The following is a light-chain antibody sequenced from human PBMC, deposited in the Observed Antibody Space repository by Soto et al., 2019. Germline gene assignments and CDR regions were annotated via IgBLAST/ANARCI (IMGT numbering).Light chain of an antibody. CDR3: QQYVSSPFT. Sequence: EIVLTQSPGPLALSPGERATLSCRASQSVNNNYLTWYQQKRGQAPRLLIHGASSRATGIPDRFSGSGSGTDFTPTNSRVEPDDFAVDYCQQYVSSPFTFGPGTIVGIK. CDR1: QSVNNNY. J-gene: IGKJ3*01. V-gene: IGKV3-20*01. CDR2: GAS.